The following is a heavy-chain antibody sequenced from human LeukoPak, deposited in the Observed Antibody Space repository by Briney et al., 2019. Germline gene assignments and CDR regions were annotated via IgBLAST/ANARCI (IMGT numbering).Heavy chain of an antibody. CDR2: ISSSGNII. V-gene: IGHV3-11*01. D-gene: IGHD4-11*01. Sequence: PGGSLRLSCAASRFTFTDYYMSWIRQAPGKGLEWVSYISSSGNIIYYADSVKGRFTISRDNAKDSLYLQMNSPRAEDTAVYYCARDTGKSPCYYYGMDVWGQGTTATVSS. J-gene: IGHJ6*02. CDR3: ARDTGKSPCYYYGMDV. CDR1: RFTFTDYY.